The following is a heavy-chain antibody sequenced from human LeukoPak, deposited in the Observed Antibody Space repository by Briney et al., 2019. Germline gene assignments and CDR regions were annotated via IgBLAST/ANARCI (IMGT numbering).Heavy chain of an antibody. D-gene: IGHD3-22*01. CDR3: ARLRRNSDRSDFFYYYDH. J-gene: IGHJ4*02. CDR2: VNTVSSYI. V-gene: IGHV3-21*01. Sequence: RAGGSLRLSCAASGFTFSDYSMNWVRQAPGKGLEWVASVNTVSSYIYYADSMRGPFTISRDNAKNSLFLQMNSLRAEDTAVYYCARLRRNSDRSDFFYYYDHWGQGTLVTVSS. CDR1: GFTFSDYS.